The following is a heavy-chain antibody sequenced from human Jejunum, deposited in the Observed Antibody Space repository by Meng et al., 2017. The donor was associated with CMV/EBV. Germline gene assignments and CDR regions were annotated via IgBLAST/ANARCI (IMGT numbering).Heavy chain of an antibody. Sequence: VQLVHSGSELKMPGDSVKVSCQAAGYTFTSSSMNWVRPAPGQGLEWMGWININPGNPTYAQGFTGRFVFSLDTSVSTAYLQIDSLKADDTAVYYCARGNGWRFDYWGQGTLVTVSS. J-gene: IGHJ4*02. D-gene: IGHD6-19*01. CDR3: ARGNGWRFDY. CDR1: GYTFTSSS. CDR2: ININPGNP. V-gene: IGHV7-4-1*01.